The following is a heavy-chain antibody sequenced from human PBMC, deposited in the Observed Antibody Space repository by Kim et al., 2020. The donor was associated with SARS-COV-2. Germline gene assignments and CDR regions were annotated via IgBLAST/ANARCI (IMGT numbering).Heavy chain of an antibody. CDR3: ARDGFIVVVPAAPNEYYYYGMDV. D-gene: IGHD2-2*01. CDR1: GYTFTSYG. V-gene: IGHV1-18*01. Sequence: ASVKVSCKASGYTFTSYGISWVRQAPGQGLEWMGWISAYNGNTNYAQKLQGRVTMTTDTSTSTAYMELRSLRSDDTAVYYCARDGFIVVVPAAPNEYYYYGMDVWGQGTTVTVSS. CDR2: ISAYNGNT. J-gene: IGHJ6*02.